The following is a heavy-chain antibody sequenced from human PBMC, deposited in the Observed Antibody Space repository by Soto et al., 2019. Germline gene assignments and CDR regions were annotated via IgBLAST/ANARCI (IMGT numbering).Heavy chain of an antibody. V-gene: IGHV4-31*03. J-gene: IGHJ6*02. CDR2: ISYSGST. Sequence: QVQLQESGPGLVKPSQTLSLSCSVSGGSISSGGDYWNWIRQHPGKGLEWIGYISYSGSTFYSPSLKSRVTISVDTSKNQVSLKLSSVTAADTAVYYCARVRTGPSYYYAMDVWGQGTTVTVSS. CDR1: GGSISSGGDY. D-gene: IGHD2-21*01. CDR3: ARVRTGPSYYYAMDV.